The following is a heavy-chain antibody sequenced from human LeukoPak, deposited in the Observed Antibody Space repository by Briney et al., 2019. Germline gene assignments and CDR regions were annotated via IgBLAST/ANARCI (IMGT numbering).Heavy chain of an antibody. V-gene: IGHV4-59*01. D-gene: IGHD4-17*01. J-gene: IGHJ4*02. CDR1: DGSFSGYY. Sequence: SETLSLTCGVYDGSFSGYYWSWIRQPPGKGLEWIGYIYYSGSTNYNPSLKSRVTISVDTSKNQFSLKLSSVTAADTAVYYCARGLYGAGYYFDYWGQGTLVTVSS. CDR2: IYYSGST. CDR3: ARGLYGAGYYFDY.